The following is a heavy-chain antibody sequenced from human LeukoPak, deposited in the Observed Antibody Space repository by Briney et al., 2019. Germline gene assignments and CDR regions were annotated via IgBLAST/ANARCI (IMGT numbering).Heavy chain of an antibody. Sequence: GGSLRLSCAASGFTVNNNYMSWVSQAPGKGLEWVSVIYSGGSTYYADSVKGRFTISRDNSKNTQYLQMNSLRAEDTAVYYCARGASLYSSGWYYAYWGQGTLVTVYS. CDR1: GFTVNNNY. D-gene: IGHD6-19*01. J-gene: IGHJ4*02. CDR2: IYSGGST. V-gene: IGHV3-66*02. CDR3: ARGASLYSSGWYYAY.